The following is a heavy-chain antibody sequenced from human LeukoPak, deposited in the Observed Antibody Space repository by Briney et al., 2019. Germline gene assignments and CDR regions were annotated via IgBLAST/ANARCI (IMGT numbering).Heavy chain of an antibody. V-gene: IGHV3-23*01. CDR1: GFTFNSYN. CDR3: ARDLLPLGGTLGNWFDP. Sequence: TGGSLRLACVASGFTFNSYNISWGRQAPGKGLEWVATISGSGVRTFHADSVKGRFTISRDNSMNTLFLQMNSLRVDDTAVYYCARDLLPLGGTLGNWFDPWGQGTLVTVSS. CDR2: ISGSGVRT. J-gene: IGHJ5*02. D-gene: IGHD1-26*01.